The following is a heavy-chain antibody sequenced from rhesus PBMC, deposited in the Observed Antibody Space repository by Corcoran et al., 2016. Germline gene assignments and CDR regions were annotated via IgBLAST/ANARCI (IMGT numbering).Heavy chain of an antibody. CDR2: IRSKSNNYDT. Sequence: EVQLVESGGGLVQHGGSLRLSCAASGFPFSSFAMPWGRQASWKGFVWFGGIRSKSNNYDTGYAASVKGRFTISRDDSKNTADLQMNSLKTEDTAVYYCARDLSLDVWGRGVLVTVSS. CDR1: GFPFSSFA. J-gene: IGHJ5-2*02. CDR3: ARDLSLDV. V-gene: IGHV3-118*01.